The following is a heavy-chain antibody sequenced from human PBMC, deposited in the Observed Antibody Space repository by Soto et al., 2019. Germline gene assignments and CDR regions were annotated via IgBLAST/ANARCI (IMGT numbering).Heavy chain of an antibody. D-gene: IGHD2-15*01. Sequence: EVQLLESGGGLVQPGGSLRLSCAASGFSFSSYAMSWVRQAPGKGLEWVSVISTSDGSTYYEDSGKGRFTISRDNSKNTLYLQMNSLRAEDTAVYYCAKGSLNKWFDPWGQGSLVSVSS. J-gene: IGHJ5*02. CDR1: GFSFSSYA. CDR3: AKGSLNKWFDP. V-gene: IGHV3-23*01. CDR2: ISTSDGST.